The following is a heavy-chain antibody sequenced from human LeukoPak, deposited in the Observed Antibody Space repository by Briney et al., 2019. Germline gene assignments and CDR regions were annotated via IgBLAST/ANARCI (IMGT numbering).Heavy chain of an antibody. V-gene: IGHV3-30*18. J-gene: IGHJ4*02. D-gene: IGHD3-22*01. CDR2: ISYDAKSN. CDR1: GFTFSSYG. CDR3: AKDRSRYDSSAYDFDY. Sequence: GGSLRLSCVTSGFTFSSYGMHWVRQVPGKGLEWVAVISYDAKSNYHVDSVKGRFTISRDNSKNTLHLQMNSLRAEDTAVYYCAKDRSRYDSSAYDFDYWGQGTLVTVSS.